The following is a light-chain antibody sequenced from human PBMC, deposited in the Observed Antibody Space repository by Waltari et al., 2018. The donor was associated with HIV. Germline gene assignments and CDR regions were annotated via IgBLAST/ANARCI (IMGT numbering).Light chain of an antibody. CDR3: MQALQTPRT. CDR2: KGS. V-gene: IGKV2-28*01. Sequence: LLTHSPPSLPSFPGDPASISFSSSQSLLHSNGYNDLDWYVQKPGQSPQLLIHKGSNRASGVPDRFSGSGSGTDFTLKISRVEADDVGVYYCMQALQTPRTFGQGTRVEIK. CDR1: QSLLHSNGYND. J-gene: IGKJ1*01.